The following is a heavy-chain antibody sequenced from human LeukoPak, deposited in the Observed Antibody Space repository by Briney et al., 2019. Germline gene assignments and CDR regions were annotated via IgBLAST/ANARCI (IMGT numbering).Heavy chain of an antibody. CDR3: AREGVYGDYDWFDP. J-gene: IGHJ5*02. Sequence: PSETLSLTCSVSGGSISGYYWNWIRQPAEKGLELIGRMYSSGNTDYNPSLKSRVTISVDTSKNQFSLRLSSVTAADTAVYYCAREGVYGDYDWFDPWGQGTLVTVSS. CDR2: MYSSGNT. D-gene: IGHD4-17*01. CDR1: GGSISGYY. V-gene: IGHV4-4*07.